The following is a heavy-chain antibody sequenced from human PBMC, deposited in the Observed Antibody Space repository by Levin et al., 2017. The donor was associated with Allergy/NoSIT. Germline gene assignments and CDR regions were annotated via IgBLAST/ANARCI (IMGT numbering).Heavy chain of an antibody. CDR3: ARMRGLGYCSSTSCYFPYYYYYMDV. V-gene: IGHV3-66*02. J-gene: IGHJ6*03. CDR1: GFTVSSNY. Sequence: GESLKISCAASGFTVSSNYMSWVRQAPGKGLEWVSVIYSGGSTYYADSVKGRFTISRDNSKNTLYLQMNSLRAEDTAVYYCARMRGLGYCSSTSCYFPYYYYYMDVWGKGTTVTVSS. D-gene: IGHD2-2*01. CDR2: IYSGGST.